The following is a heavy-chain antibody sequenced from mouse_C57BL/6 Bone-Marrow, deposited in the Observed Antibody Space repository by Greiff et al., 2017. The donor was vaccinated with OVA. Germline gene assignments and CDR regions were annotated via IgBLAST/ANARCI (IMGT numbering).Heavy chain of an antibody. D-gene: IGHD2-12*01. V-gene: IGHV5-17*01. CDR1: GFTFSDYG. Sequence: EVKLVESGGGLVKPGGSLKLSCAASGFTFSDYGMHWVRQAPEQGLEWVAYISRGSSTIYYADTVKGRFTLSRDNAKNTLFLQMTSLRSEDTAMYYCARNYYSYFDYWGQGTTLTVSS. CDR2: ISRGSSTI. CDR3: ARNYYSYFDY. J-gene: IGHJ2*01.